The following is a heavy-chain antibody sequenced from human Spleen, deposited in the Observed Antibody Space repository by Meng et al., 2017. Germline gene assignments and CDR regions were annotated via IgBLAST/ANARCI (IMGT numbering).Heavy chain of an antibody. CDR3: ARAIGYGGNSYGWYFDL. CDR2: IIPIFGTA. J-gene: IGHJ2*01. V-gene: IGHV1-69*06. CDR1: GGTFSSYA. D-gene: IGHD4-23*01. Sequence: VQWVQAGAEVKKPGSSVEVSCKSSGGTFSSYAISWVLQAPGQGLEWMGGIIPIFGTANYAQKFQGRVTMTRDTSISTAYMELSSLRSEDTAVYYCARAIGYGGNSYGWYFDLWGRGTLVTVSS.